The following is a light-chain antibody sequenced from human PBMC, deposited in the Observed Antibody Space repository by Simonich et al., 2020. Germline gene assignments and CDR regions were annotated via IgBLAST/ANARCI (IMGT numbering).Light chain of an antibody. CDR3: QQYYSTPIT. CDR1: QSGLYSSNNKNY. V-gene: IGKV4-1*01. J-gene: IGKJ5*01. Sequence: DIVMTQSPDSLAVSLGARATINCKSSQSGLYSSNNKNYLAWYQQKPGQPPKLLIYWASTRESGVPDRFSGSGSGTDFTLTISSLQAEDVAVYYCQQYYSTPITFGQGTRLEIK. CDR2: WAS.